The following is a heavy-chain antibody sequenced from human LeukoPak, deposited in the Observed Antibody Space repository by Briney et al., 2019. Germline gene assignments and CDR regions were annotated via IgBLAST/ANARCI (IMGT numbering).Heavy chain of an antibody. D-gene: IGHD3-16*02. Sequence: PSETLSLTCAVYGGSFSGYYWSWIRQPPGKGLEWIGEINHSGSANYNPPLKSRVTISVDTSKNQFSLKLSSVTAADTAVYYCARGWGSYRYRPRYYFDYWGQGTLVTVSS. CDR1: GGSFSGYY. CDR2: INHSGSA. V-gene: IGHV4-34*01. CDR3: ARGWGSYRYRPRYYFDY. J-gene: IGHJ4*02.